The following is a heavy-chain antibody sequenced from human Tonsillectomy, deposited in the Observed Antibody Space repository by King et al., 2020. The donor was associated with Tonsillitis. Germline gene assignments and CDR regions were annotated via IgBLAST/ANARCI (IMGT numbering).Heavy chain of an antibody. Sequence: QLVQSGAEVKKPGESLKISCKGSGYSFTTYWIGWVRQMPGKGLEWMGIIYPDASDTRYSPSFQGQVTISVDKSISTAYLQWSSLKASDTAIYYCARQIRTTVIPPGFDYWGQGTLVTVSS. D-gene: IGHD4-17*01. CDR1: GYSFTTYW. CDR2: IYPDASDT. V-gene: IGHV5-51*01. CDR3: ARQIRTTVIPPGFDY. J-gene: IGHJ4*02.